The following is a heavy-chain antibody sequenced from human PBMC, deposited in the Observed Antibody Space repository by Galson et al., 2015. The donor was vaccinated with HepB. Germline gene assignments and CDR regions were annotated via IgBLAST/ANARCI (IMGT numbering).Heavy chain of an antibody. CDR3: ARRPRVAAAGRLSHWYFDL. D-gene: IGHD6-13*01. V-gene: IGHV4-59*01. CDR1: GGSISSYY. Sequence: ETLSLTCTVSGGSISSYYWSWIRQPPGKGLEWIGYIYYSGSTNYNPSLKSRVTISVDTSKNQFSLKLSSVTAADTAVYYCARRPRVAAAGRLSHWYFDLWGRGTLVTVSS. J-gene: IGHJ2*01. CDR2: IYYSGST.